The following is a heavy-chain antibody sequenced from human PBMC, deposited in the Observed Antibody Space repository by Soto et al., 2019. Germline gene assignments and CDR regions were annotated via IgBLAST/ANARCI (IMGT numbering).Heavy chain of an antibody. V-gene: IGHV1-69*02. CDR2: IIPILGIA. CDR1: GGTFSSYT. J-gene: IGHJ4*02. CDR3: ATNRGYSYGFDY. D-gene: IGHD5-18*01. Sequence: QVPLVQSGAGVKKPGSSVKVSCKASGGTFSSYTISWVRQAPGQGLEWMRRIIPILGIANYAQKFQGRVTITADKSTSTAYMELSSLRSEDTAVYYCATNRGYSYGFDYWGQGTLVTVSS.